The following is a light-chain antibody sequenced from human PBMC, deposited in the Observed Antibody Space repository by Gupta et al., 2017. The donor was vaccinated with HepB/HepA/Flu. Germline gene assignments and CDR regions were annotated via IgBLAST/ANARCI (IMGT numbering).Light chain of an antibody. CDR3: QHYNSYTYT. CDR2: KAS. Sequence: DIQMTQSPSTLSASAGDRVTITCRASQSISSWLAWYQQKPGKAPKLLIYKASSLESGVPSRFSGSGSGTEFTLTISSLQPDYFATYYCQHYNSYTYTFGQGTKVEIK. V-gene: IGKV1-5*03. CDR1: QSISSW. J-gene: IGKJ2*01.